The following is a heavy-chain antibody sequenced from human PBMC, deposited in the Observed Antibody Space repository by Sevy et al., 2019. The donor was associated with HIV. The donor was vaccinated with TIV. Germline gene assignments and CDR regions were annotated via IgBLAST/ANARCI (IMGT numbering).Heavy chain of an antibody. CDR2: VYYTGGT. J-gene: IGHJ3*02. CDR1: GGSITSLY. CDR3: ARRNDFDI. Sequence: SETLSLTCTVSGGSITSLYWNWIRQPPGKGLEWIGYVYYTGGTNYNPSLKNGVTISVDRTKNQFSLKLTSVTAADTAVYYCARRNDFDIWGQGTMVTVSS. V-gene: IGHV4-59*08.